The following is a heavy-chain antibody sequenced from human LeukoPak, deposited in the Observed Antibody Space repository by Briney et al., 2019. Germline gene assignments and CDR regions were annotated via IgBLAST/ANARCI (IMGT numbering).Heavy chain of an antibody. D-gene: IGHD2-2*02. CDR2: ISSSGSTI. Sequence: GGSLRLSCAASGFTFSSYEMNWVRQAPGKGLEWVSYISSSGSTIYYADSVKGRFTISRDNAKNSLYLQMNSLRAEDTAVYYCARGVVPAAIRQKGWFDPWGQGTLVTVSS. CDR1: GFTFSSYE. V-gene: IGHV3-48*03. J-gene: IGHJ5*02. CDR3: ARGVVPAAIRQKGWFDP.